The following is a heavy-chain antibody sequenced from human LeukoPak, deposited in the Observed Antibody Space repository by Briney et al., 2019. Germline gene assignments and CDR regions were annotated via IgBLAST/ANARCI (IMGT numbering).Heavy chain of an antibody. D-gene: IGHD1-1*01. CDR1: GFTFDSYA. J-gene: IGHJ6*02. Sequence: PGGSLRLSCAASGFTFDSYAMSWARQAPGKGLEWVSLISITGADTCYADSVEGRFTVSRDNSKNMIYLQMNSLRAEDTAVYYCAKSRNAYYFAMDVWGLGTTVTVSS. V-gene: IGHV3-23*01. CDR2: ISITGADT. CDR3: AKSRNAYYFAMDV.